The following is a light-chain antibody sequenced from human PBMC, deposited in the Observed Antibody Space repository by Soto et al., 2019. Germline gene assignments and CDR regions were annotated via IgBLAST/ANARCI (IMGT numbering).Light chain of an antibody. V-gene: IGKV3-11*01. CDR2: DAS. Sequence: EIVLTQSPVTLSLSPGERATLSCRASQSVSRYFAWYQQKPGQAPRLLIYDASNRATGVPARFSGSGSGTDFTLNISSLEPEDFAVYYCQQRSSWPVTFGQGTKVDIK. CDR3: QQRSSWPVT. CDR1: QSVSRY. J-gene: IGKJ1*01.